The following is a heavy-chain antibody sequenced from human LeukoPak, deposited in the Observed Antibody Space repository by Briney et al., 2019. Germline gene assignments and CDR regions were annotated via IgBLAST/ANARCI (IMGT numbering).Heavy chain of an antibody. J-gene: IGHJ5*02. CDR2: IYYSGST. D-gene: IGHD4-23*01. Sequence: SETPSLTCTVSGGSISSYYWSWIRQPPGKGLEWIGYIYYSGSTNYNPSLKSRVTISVDTSKNQFSLKLSSVTAADTAVYYCARVAYGGNSGWFDPWGQGTLVTVSS. V-gene: IGHV4-59*01. CDR3: ARVAYGGNSGWFDP. CDR1: GGSISSYY.